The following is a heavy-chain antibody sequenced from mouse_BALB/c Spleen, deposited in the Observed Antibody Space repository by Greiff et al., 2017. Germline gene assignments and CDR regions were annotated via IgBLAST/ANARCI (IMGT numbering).Heavy chain of an antibody. J-gene: IGHJ2*01. V-gene: IGHV7-3*02. D-gene: IGHD2-4*01. CDR3: ARDKRYDYDEGYFDY. CDR1: GFTFTDYY. Sequence: EVQLQESGGGLVQPGGSLRLSCATSGFTFTDYYMSWVRQPPGKALEWLGFIRNKANGYTTEYSASVKGRFTISRDNSQSILYLQMNTLRAEDSATYYCARDKRYDYDEGYFDYWGQGTTLTVSS. CDR2: IRNKANGYTT.